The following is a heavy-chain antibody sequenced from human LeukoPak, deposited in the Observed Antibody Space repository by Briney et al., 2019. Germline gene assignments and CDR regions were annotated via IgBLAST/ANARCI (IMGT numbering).Heavy chain of an antibody. Sequence: GGPLRLSCAALGFTYSIYGMHGARQAPGKGLEWVAVISFDGSNKYYADSVKGRFTISRDNSKNTLYLQMNSLRAEDTAVYYCAKDLSGIQDYYYGTDVWGEGTTVTVSS. CDR1: GFTYSIYG. V-gene: IGHV3-30*18. CDR2: ISFDGSNK. D-gene: IGHD6-13*01. CDR3: AKDLSGIQDYYYGTDV. J-gene: IGHJ6*04.